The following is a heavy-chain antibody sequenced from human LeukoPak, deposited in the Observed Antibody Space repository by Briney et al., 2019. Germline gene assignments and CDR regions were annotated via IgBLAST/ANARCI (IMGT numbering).Heavy chain of an antibody. CDR2: IYYSGST. J-gene: IGHJ4*02. V-gene: IGHV4-59*08. D-gene: IGHD6-19*01. Sequence: SETLSLTCTVSGDSISSYYWSWIRQPPGKGLEWIGYIYYSGSTNYNPSLKSRVTISVDTSKNQFSLKLSSVTAADTAVYYCARSESIAVAGAINDYWGQGTLVTVSS. CDR3: ARSESIAVAGAINDY. CDR1: GDSISSYY.